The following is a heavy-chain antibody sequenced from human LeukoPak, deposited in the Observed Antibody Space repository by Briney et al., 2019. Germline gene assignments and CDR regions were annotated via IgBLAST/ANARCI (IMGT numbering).Heavy chain of an antibody. D-gene: IGHD6-19*01. J-gene: IGHJ4*02. CDR3: ASRSSGLRPYYIDY. V-gene: IGHV3-66*02. CDR1: GFTVSSNY. Sequence: GGSLRLSCAASGFTVSSNYMSWVRQAPGKGLEWVSLIYSGGSTYYADSVKSRFTISRDNSKNTLYLQMNSLRAEDTAVYYCASRSSGLRPYYIDYWGQGTLVTVSS. CDR2: IYSGGST.